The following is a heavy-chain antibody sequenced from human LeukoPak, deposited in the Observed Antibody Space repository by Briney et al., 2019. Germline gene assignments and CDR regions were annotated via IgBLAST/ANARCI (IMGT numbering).Heavy chain of an antibody. CDR2: INPNSGGT. D-gene: IGHD3-10*01. V-gene: IGHV1-2*02. CDR3: ARVKSPYGSGSYYNEDFDY. Sequence: ASVEVSCKASGFTFTAYYMHWVRQAPGQGLEWMGWINPNSGGTNYAQKFQGRVTMTRDTSISTAYMELSRLRSDDTAVYYCARVKSPYGSGSYYNEDFDYWGQGTLVTVSS. J-gene: IGHJ4*02. CDR1: GFTFTAYY.